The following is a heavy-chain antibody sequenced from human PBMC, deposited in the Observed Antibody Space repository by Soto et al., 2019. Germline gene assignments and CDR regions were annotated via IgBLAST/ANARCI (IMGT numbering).Heavy chain of an antibody. D-gene: IGHD2-15*01. V-gene: IGHV4-39*01. CDR3: ARHPLCSGGSCYLYTYYMDV. Sequence: SETLSLTCTVSGGSISSSSYYWGWIRQPPGKGLEWVGSIYYSGSTYYNPSLKSRVTISADTSENQFSLKLSSVIAADTVVYYCARHPLCSGGSCYLYTYYMDVWGKGTTVTVSS. CDR2: IYYSGST. J-gene: IGHJ6*03. CDR1: GGSISSSSYY.